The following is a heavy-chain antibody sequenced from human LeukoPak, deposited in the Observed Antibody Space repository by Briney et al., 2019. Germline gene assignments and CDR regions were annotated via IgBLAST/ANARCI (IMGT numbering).Heavy chain of an antibody. CDR1: GGSFSGYY. Sequence: SETLSLTCAVYGGSFSGYYWSWIRQPPGKGLEWIGEINHSGSTNYNPSLKSRVTISVDTSKNQFSLKLSSVTAADTAVYYCARQHTDASMIVVTWRFRDKYFDYWGQGTLVTVSS. D-gene: IGHD3-22*01. CDR3: ARQHTDASMIVVTWRFRDKYFDY. CDR2: INHSGST. V-gene: IGHV4-34*01. J-gene: IGHJ4*02.